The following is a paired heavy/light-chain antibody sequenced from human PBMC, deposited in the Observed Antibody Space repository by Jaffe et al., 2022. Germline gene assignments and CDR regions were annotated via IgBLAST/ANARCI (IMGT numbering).Heavy chain of an antibody. Sequence: EVQLVESGGGLVQPGGSLRLSCAASGFTFSNYEMNWVRQAPGKGLEWISYITRSGSNLYYADSVKGRFTISRDNAKNSLYLQMNSLRVEDTAVYYCARDRSDDFWTGWETFDIWGQGTMVTVSS. V-gene: IGHV3-48*03. J-gene: IGHJ3*02. CDR3: ARDRSDDFWTGWETFDI. CDR2: ITRSGSNL. D-gene: IGHD3-3*01. CDR1: GFTFSNYE.
Light chain of an antibody. CDR2: ASS. J-gene: IGKJ4*01. CDR1: QGISNY. V-gene: IGKV1-17*03. Sequence: DIQMTQSPSAMSASVGDRVTITCRASQGISNYLAWFQQKPGKVPKRLIYASSSLQSGVPSRFSGSGSGTEFTLTISSLQPEDFATYYCLQHNSYPLTFGGGTKVEIK. CDR3: LQHNSYPLT.